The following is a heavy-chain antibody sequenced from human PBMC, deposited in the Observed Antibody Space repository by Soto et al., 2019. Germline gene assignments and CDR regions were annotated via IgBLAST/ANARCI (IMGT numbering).Heavy chain of an antibody. CDR1: GGSISSGGYY. CDR3: ARGLDVLMVYAPRPYNNWFDP. J-gene: IGHJ5*02. CDR2: IYYSGST. V-gene: IGHV4-31*03. Sequence: SETLSLTCTVSGGSISSGGYYWSWIRQHPGKGLEWIGEIYYSGSTYYNPSLKSRVTISVDTSKNQFSLKLSSVTAADTAVYYCARGLDVLMVYAPRPYNNWFDPWGQGTLVTVSS. D-gene: IGHD2-8*01.